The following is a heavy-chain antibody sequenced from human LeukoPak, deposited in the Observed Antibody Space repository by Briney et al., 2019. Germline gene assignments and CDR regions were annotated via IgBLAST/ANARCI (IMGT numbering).Heavy chain of an antibody. V-gene: IGHV1-18*01. CDR3: ARVTFATVTANFDY. J-gene: IGHJ4*02. Sequence: ASVKVSCKASGYTFTSYGISWVRQAPGQGLECMGWISAYNGNTNYAQKLQGRVTMTTDTSTSTAYMELRSLRSDDTAVYYCARVTFATVTANFDYWGQGTLVTVSS. CDR1: GYTFTSYG. D-gene: IGHD4-17*01. CDR2: ISAYNGNT.